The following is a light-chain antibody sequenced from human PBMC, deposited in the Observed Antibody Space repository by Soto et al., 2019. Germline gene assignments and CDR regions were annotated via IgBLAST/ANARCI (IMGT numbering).Light chain of an antibody. Sequence: LTQPPSVSVAPGQTARITCGGDNIGSKSVHWYQQKPGQAPVLVVYDDRDRPSGIPERFSGSNSGNTATLTISRVEAGDEADYFCQLWVSSSHHFYAFGTGTKVTVL. J-gene: IGLJ1*01. CDR3: QLWVSSSHHFYA. CDR2: DDR. CDR1: NIGSKS. V-gene: IGLV3-21*02.